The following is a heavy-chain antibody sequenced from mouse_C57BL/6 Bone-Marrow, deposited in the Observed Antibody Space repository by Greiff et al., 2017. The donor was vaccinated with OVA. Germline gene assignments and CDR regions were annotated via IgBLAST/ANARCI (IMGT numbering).Heavy chain of an antibody. V-gene: IGHV1-19*01. CDR3: ARKTLYYAMDY. CDR2: INPYNGGT. Sequence: EVKLMESGPVLVKPGASVKMSCKASGYTFTDYYMNWVKQSHGKSLEWIGVINPYNGGTSYNQKFKGKATLTVDKSSSTAYMELNILTSEDSAVYYCARKTLYYAMDYWGQGTSVTVSS. CDR1: GYTFTDYY. J-gene: IGHJ4*01.